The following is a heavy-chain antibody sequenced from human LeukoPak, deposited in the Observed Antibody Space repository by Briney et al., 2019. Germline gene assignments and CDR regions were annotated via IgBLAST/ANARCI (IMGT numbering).Heavy chain of an antibody. CDR3: ARGGGYSSSWSKQYNWFDP. V-gene: IGHV4-59*01. CDR1: GGSISSYY. D-gene: IGHD6-13*01. CDR2: IYYSGST. Sequence: SETLSLTCTVSGGSISSYYWSWIRQPPGKGLEWIGYIYYSGSTNYNPSLKSRVTISVDTSKNQFSLKLSSVTAADTAVYYCARGGGYSSSWSKQYNWFDPWGQGTLVTVSS. J-gene: IGHJ5*02.